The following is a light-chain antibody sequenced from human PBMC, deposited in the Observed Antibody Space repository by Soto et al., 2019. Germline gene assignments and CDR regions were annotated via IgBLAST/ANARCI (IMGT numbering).Light chain of an antibody. CDR1: SSDVGGYNY. V-gene: IGLV2-14*01. J-gene: IGLJ1*01. CDR3: SSYTSSSTHL. Sequence: QSALTKPASVSGSPGQSITISCTGTSSDVGGYNYVSWYQQHPGKAPKLMIYEVSNRPSGVSNRFSGSKSGNTASLTISGLQAEDEADYYCSSYTSSSTHLFGTGTKVTVL. CDR2: EVS.